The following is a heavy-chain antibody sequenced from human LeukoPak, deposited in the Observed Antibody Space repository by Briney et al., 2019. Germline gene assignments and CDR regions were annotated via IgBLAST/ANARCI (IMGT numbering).Heavy chain of an antibody. J-gene: IGHJ4*02. CDR3: ARVAIRRCTNGVCYPDFDY. V-gene: IGHV1-2*02. CDR2: INPNSGGT. D-gene: IGHD2-8*01. Sequence: ASVKVSCKASGYTFTGYYMHWVRQAPGQGLEWMGWINPNSGGTNYAQKFQGRVTMTRDTSISTAYMELSRLRSDDTAVYYCARVAIRRCTNGVCYPDFDYWGQGTLVTVSS. CDR1: GYTFTGYY.